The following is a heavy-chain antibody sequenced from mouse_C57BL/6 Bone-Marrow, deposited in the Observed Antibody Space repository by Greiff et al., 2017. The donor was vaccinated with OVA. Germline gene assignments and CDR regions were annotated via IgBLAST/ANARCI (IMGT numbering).Heavy chain of an antibody. V-gene: IGHV1-15*01. D-gene: IGHD1-1*01. J-gene: IGHJ3*01. CDR1: GYTFTDYE. CDR3: TRRELLGFAY. CDR2: IDPETGGT. Sequence: VQRVESGAELVRPGASVTLSCKASGYTFTDYEMHWVKQTPVHGLEWIGAIDPETGGTAYNQKFKGKAILTADKSSSTAYMELRSLTSEDSAVYYCTRRELLGFAYWGQGTLVTVSA.